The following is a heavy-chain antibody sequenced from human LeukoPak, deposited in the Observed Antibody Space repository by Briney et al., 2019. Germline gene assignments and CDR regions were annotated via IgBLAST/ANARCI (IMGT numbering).Heavy chain of an antibody. D-gene: IGHD3-16*01. J-gene: IGHJ5*02. CDR2: IYYSGNT. CDR3: ARGGIDNWFDP. Sequence: SETLSLTCTVSGGSISNSSSYWGWIRQPPGKGLEWIGSIYYSGNTYYNPSLKSRVTLSIDTSTNQFSLKLSSVTATDTAVYYCARGGIDNWFDPWGQGTLVTVSS. CDR1: GGSISNSSSY. V-gene: IGHV4-39*01.